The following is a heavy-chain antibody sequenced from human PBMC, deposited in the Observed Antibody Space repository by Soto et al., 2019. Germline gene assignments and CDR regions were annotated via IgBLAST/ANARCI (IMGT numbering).Heavy chain of an antibody. CDR2: ISAYSGNT. D-gene: IGHD1-26*01. CDR1: GYNYTRFG. CDR3: ARRYIVGTTTSYGMDV. Sequence: ASVKVSCKASGYNYTRFGISWVRQAPGQGLEWMGWISAYSGNTNYAQKLQGSVTMTTDTSTSTAYMELRSLRSDDTAVYYCARRYIVGTTTSYGMDVWGQGTTVTGSS. V-gene: IGHV1-18*01. J-gene: IGHJ6*02.